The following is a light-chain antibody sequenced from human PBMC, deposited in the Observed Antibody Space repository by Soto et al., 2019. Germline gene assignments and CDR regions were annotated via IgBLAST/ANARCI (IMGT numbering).Light chain of an antibody. V-gene: IGKV2-28*01. CDR1: QSLLHSNGYNY. J-gene: IGKJ2*01. CDR2: LGS. Sequence: DIVMTQSPLSLPVTPGEPASISCRSSQSLLHSNGYNYLDWYLQKPGQSPQVLIYLGSNRASGVPDRFSGSGSGSDFTLKSSRVAAEDVGVYYCMQALQAPYTFGQGTKLEIK. CDR3: MQALQAPYT.